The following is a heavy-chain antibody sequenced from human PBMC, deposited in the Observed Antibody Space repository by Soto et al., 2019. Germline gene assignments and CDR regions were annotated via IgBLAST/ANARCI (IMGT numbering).Heavy chain of an antibody. J-gene: IGHJ6*02. V-gene: IGHV4-59*01. D-gene: IGHD5-18*01. CDR2: IYYSGST. CDR1: GGSISSYY. CDR3: ARVDTAMVLGYYYYYGMDV. Sequence: QVQLQESGPGLVKPSETLSLTCTVSGGSISSYYWSWIRQPPGKGLEWIGYIYYSGSTNYNPSLKSRVTISVDTSKNQFSLKLSSVTAADTAVYYCARVDTAMVLGYYYYYGMDVWGQGTTVIVSS.